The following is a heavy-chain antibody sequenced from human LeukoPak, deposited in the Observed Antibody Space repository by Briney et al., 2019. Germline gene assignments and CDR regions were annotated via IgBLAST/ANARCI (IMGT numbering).Heavy chain of an antibody. D-gene: IGHD4-23*01. Sequence: GGSLRLSCVASGFTFSTYAMSWVRQAPGKGLECVSALSGNGNTIYYADSVKGRFTISRDNSKNTLSLQMNSLRAEDTAVYYCAKALYGGHDYWGQGTLVTVSS. J-gene: IGHJ4*02. CDR2: LSGNGNTI. CDR3: AKALYGGHDY. CDR1: GFTFSTYA. V-gene: IGHV3-23*01.